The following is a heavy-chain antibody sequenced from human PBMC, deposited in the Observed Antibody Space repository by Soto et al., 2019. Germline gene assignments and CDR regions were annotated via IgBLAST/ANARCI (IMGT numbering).Heavy chain of an antibody. Sequence: QVQLVQSGAEVKKPGASVKVSCKSSGYTFTSYGISWVRQAPGQGLEWMGWISGYNGNTNYAQKLQGRVTMTTDTSTNTAYMELRSLRSDDTAVYDCARDEGYKWNDGGWFDPWGQGTLVTVSS. CDR2: ISGYNGNT. V-gene: IGHV1-18*01. CDR3: ARDEGYKWNDGGWFDP. J-gene: IGHJ5*02. CDR1: GYTFTSYG. D-gene: IGHD1-1*01.